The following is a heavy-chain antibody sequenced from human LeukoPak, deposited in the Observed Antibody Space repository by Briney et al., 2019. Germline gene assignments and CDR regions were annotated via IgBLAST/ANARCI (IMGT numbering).Heavy chain of an antibody. Sequence: GASVKVSCKASGYTFTSYGISWVRQAPGQGLEWMGWISAYNGNANYAQKLQGRVTMTTDTSTSTAYMELRSLRSDDTAVYYCARLHPDLAPYCSRTSCYSYYYYGMDVWGQGTTVTVSS. CDR2: ISAYNGNA. CDR1: GYTFTSYG. J-gene: IGHJ6*02. D-gene: IGHD2-2*01. CDR3: ARLHPDLAPYCSRTSCYSYYYYGMDV. V-gene: IGHV1-18*01.